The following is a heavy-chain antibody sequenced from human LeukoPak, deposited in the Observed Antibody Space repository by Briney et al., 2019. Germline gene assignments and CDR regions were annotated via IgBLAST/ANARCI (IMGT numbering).Heavy chain of an antibody. CDR2: ISGSGGST. CDR3: AKDKSGSYYPKYFDY. CDR1: GFTFSSYA. J-gene: IGHJ4*02. V-gene: IGHV3-23*01. D-gene: IGHD1-26*01. Sequence: GGSLRLSCAASGFTFSSYAMSWVRQAPGKGLEWVSAISGSGGSTYYADSVKGRFTISRDNSKNTLYLQMNSLRAEDTAVYYCAKDKSGSYYPKYFDYWGQGTLVTVSS.